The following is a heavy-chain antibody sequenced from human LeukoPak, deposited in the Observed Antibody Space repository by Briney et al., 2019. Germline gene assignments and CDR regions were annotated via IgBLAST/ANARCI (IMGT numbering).Heavy chain of an antibody. D-gene: IGHD4-17*01. Sequence: SETLSLTCTVSGGSLTSSGRCWGWVRQPPGKRLEWIGNTHSNGNTYYNSSLKSRVTISEDTSKNQFSLILTSVTAADTAVYYCARLPTGFPNWFDPWGQGILVTVS. V-gene: IGHV4-39*01. J-gene: IGHJ5*02. CDR1: GGSLTSSGRC. CDR2: THSNGNT. CDR3: ARLPTGFPNWFDP.